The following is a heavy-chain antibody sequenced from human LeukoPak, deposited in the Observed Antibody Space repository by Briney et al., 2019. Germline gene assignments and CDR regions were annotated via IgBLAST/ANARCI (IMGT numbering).Heavy chain of an antibody. V-gene: IGHV4-34*01. CDR2: INHSGST. Sequence: SETLSLTCAVYGGSFSGYYWSWIRQPPGKGLEWIGEINHSGSTNYNPSLKSRVTISVDTSKNQFSLKLSSVTAADTAVYYCAGLPGLQLWKFYAYYFDYWGQGTLVTVSS. D-gene: IGHD5-18*01. CDR1: GGSFSGYY. J-gene: IGHJ4*02. CDR3: AGLPGLQLWKFYAYYFDY.